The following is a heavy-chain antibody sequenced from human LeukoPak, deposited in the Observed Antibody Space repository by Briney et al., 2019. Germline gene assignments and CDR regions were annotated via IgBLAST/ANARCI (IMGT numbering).Heavy chain of an antibody. V-gene: IGHV3-21*01. CDR1: GFTFSSYS. D-gene: IGHD6-19*01. J-gene: IGHJ4*02. Sequence: GGSLRLSCAASGFTFSSYSMNWVRQAPGKGLEWVSSISSSSSYIYYADSVKGRFTISRDNAKNSLYLQMNSLRAEDTAVYYCAREGIAVAGSTLDYWGQGTPVTVSS. CDR3: AREGIAVAGSTLDY. CDR2: ISSSSSYI.